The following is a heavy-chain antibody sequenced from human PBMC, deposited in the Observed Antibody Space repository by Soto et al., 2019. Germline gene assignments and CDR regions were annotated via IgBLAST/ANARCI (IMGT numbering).Heavy chain of an antibody. V-gene: IGHV3-30-3*01. CDR3: ARYLYSTGRFYYYYCRDV. CDR1: GVSFNSSA. CDR2: ISYDGSNK. J-gene: IGHJ6*02. D-gene: IGHD4-4*01. Sequence: SLEISCAACGVSFNSSAMHWVLQAPGKGLEWVAGISYDGSNKYYADSVKGRFTISRDNSKNTLYLQMNSLRAEDTAVYYCARYLYSTGRFYYYYCRDVWGQGITVSV.